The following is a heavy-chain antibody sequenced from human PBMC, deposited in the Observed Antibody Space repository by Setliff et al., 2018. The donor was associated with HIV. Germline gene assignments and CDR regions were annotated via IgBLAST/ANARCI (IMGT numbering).Heavy chain of an antibody. CDR2: IDPNSGGT. CDR3: ARDDTLDM. V-gene: IGHV1-2*06. J-gene: IGHJ3*02. CDR1: GYTFTDYY. Sequence: RASVKVSCKASGYTFTDYYLHWVRQAPGQGLEWVGRIDPNSGGTIFAQTFQGRISMARDTSISTVYMELRRLRSDDTAVYFCARDDTLDMWGQGTMVTVSS.